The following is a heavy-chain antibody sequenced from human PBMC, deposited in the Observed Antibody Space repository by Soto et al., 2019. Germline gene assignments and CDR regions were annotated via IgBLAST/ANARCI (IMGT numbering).Heavy chain of an antibody. D-gene: IGHD6-13*01. Sequence: WVRQAPGXHLEWLALTXWNDDXPYSQSLKRRLXITKNTSXXXVVLTMTNMDPVDTAKYYCAHREEGSRNLFDYWGKGTLVTVSS. J-gene: IGHJ4*02. CDR2: TXWNDDX. CDR3: AHREEGSRNLFDY. V-gene: IGHV2-5*01.